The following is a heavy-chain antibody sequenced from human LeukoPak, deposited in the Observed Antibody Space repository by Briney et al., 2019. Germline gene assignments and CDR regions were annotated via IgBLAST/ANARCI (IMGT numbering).Heavy chain of an antibody. J-gene: IGHJ4*02. V-gene: IGHV4-4*07. CDR3: WSSEISMVRGVIMYYFDS. CDR2: IYTSGST. Sequence: SETLSLTCTVSGGSFSSYYWSWIRQPAGKGLEWIGRIYTSGSTNYNPSLKSRVTISVDTSKNQFSLNLSSVTAGDTAVYYCWSSEISMVRGVIMYYFDSWGQGALVTVSS. D-gene: IGHD3-10*01. CDR1: GGSFSSYY.